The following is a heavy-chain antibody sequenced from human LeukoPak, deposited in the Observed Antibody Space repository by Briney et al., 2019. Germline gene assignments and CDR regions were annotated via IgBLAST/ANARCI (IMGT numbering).Heavy chain of an antibody. J-gene: IGHJ3*02. CDR2: IYYSGST. V-gene: IGHV4-59*01. Sequence: SETLSLTCTVSGGSISSYYWSWIRQPPGKGLEWIGYIYYSGSTNYNPSLKSRVTISVDTSKNQFSLKLSSVTAADTAVYYCARDKHDAFGIWGRGTMVTVS. CDR1: GGSISSYY. CDR3: ARDKHDAFGI.